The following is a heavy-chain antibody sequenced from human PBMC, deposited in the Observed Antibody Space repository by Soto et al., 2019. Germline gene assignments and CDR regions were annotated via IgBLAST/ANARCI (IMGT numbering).Heavy chain of an antibody. CDR3: ASSSLYGMDV. J-gene: IGHJ6*02. V-gene: IGHV4-4*07. Sequence: SEPLSLTCTVFGGSISKYYWSWIRQPAGKGLEWIGRIDSSGSTYYNPSLKSRLIISIDTSKNQFSLKVGSVTAADTAVYYCASSSLYGMDVWGQGTTVTVSS. CDR1: GGSISKYY. CDR2: IDSSGST.